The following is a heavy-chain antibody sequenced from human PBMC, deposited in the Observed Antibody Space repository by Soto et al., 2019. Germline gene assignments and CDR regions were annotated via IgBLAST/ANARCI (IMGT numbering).Heavy chain of an antibody. D-gene: IGHD3-3*01. V-gene: IGHV4-39*01. CDR1: GGSISSNSCY. J-gene: IGHJ4*02. Sequence: PSETMSLTCSVSGGSISSNSCYWDWTRQPTQKGLEWIGSIYYSGSTYYNPSLKSRVTISVDTSKNQFSLKLSSVTAADTAVYYCARVVGLRFLEWLLPDYFDYWGQGTLVTVSS. CDR3: ARVVGLRFLEWLLPDYFDY. CDR2: IYYSGST.